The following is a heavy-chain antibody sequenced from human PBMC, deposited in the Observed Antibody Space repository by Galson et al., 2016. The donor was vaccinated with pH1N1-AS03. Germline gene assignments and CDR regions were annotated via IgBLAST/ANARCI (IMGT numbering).Heavy chain of an antibody. Sequence: LVKPTQTLTLTCTFSGFSLNTRGMCLSWVRQPPGKAPEWLALLDWDDDTYYNTSLQTRPTLSKDTSRNQVVLTMTDMDPEDTATYYCARTHCFSRVAGRPGDSFDMWGPGTKVTVSS. J-gene: IGHJ3*02. CDR2: LDWDDDT. CDR3: ARTHCFSRVAGRPGDSFDM. CDR1: GFSLNTRGMC. D-gene: IGHD6-19*01. V-gene: IGHV2-70*20.